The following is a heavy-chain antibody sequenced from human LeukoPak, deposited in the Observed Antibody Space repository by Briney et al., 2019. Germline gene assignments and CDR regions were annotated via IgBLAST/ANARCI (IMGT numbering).Heavy chain of an antibody. CDR2: ISYDGSNK. D-gene: IGHD3-9*01. Sequence: PGGSLRLSCAASGFTLSSYAMHWVRQAPGRGREWVAVISYDGSNKYYADSVKGRFTISRDNAKNSLYLQMNSLRAEDTAVYYCARESIFAFDIWGQGTMVTVPS. V-gene: IGHV3-30-3*01. CDR3: ARESIFAFDI. J-gene: IGHJ3*02. CDR1: GFTLSSYA.